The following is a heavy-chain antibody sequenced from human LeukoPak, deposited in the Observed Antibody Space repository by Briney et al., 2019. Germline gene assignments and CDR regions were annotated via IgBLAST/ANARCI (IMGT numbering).Heavy chain of an antibody. D-gene: IGHD1-26*01. CDR1: GFTFSNYG. CDR2: IRYDGSNK. Sequence: AGGSLRLSCAASGFTFSNYGMHWVRQAPGKGLEWVAFIRYDGSNKYYADSVKGRFTISRDNSKNTLYLQMNSLRAEDTAVYYCAKGGSSSRVFDYWGQGTLVTVSS. J-gene: IGHJ4*02. CDR3: AKGGSSSRVFDY. V-gene: IGHV3-30*02.